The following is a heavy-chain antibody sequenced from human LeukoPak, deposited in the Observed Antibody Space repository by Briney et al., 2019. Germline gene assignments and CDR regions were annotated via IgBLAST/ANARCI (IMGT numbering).Heavy chain of an antibody. CDR2: ISHDGSNK. Sequence: GGSLRLSCAASRFTFSCYAMHWVRQAPGKRLEWVAVISHDGSNKYYADSVKGRFTISRDNSKNTLYLQMNSLRAEDTAVYYCARDTYDILTGYSTPYYWGQGTLVTVSS. J-gene: IGHJ4*02. CDR3: ARDTYDILTGYSTPYY. D-gene: IGHD3-9*01. V-gene: IGHV3-30*04. CDR1: RFTFSCYA.